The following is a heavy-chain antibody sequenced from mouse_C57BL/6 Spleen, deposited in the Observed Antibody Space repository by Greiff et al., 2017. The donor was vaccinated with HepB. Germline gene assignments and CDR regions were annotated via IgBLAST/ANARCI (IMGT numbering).Heavy chain of an antibody. Sequence: VQLQQSGAELVKPGASVKLSCKASGYTFTEYTIHWVKQRSGQGLEWIGWFYPGSGSIKYNEKFKDKATLTADKSSSTVYMELSRLTSEDSAVYFCARHEPRYYGSSYYAMDYWGQGTSVTVSS. V-gene: IGHV1-62-2*01. CDR2: FYPGSGSI. CDR1: GYTFTEYT. D-gene: IGHD1-1*01. CDR3: ARHEPRYYGSSYYAMDY. J-gene: IGHJ4*01.